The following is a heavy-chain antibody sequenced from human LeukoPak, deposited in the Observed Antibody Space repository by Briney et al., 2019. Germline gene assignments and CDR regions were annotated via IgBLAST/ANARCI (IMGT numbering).Heavy chain of an antibody. CDR3: ARHGGSYTFDH. CDR2: IYNSGST. J-gene: IGHJ4*02. D-gene: IGHD1-26*01. V-gene: IGHV4-59*08. Sequence: SETLPLTCSVSGDSISSYYWSWIRQPPGKELELIGYIYNSGSTNYNPSLKSRVTISKDTSKNQFSLRLNSVTAADTAVYYCARHGGSYTFDHWGQGTLVTVSS. CDR1: GDSISSYY.